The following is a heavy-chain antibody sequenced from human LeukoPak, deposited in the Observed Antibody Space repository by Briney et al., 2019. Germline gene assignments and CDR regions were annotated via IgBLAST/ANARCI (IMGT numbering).Heavy chain of an antibody. CDR1: GGSISGYY. CDR3: ARENSYGLSFFDY. V-gene: IGHV4-59*12. D-gene: IGHD5-18*01. Sequence: NPSETLSLTCTVSGGSISGYYWSWIRQPPGKGLEWIGFIYYSGSTNYNPSLKSRVTISVDTSKNQFSLKLSSVTAADTAVYYCARENSYGLSFFDYWGQGTLVTVSS. J-gene: IGHJ4*02. CDR2: IYYSGST.